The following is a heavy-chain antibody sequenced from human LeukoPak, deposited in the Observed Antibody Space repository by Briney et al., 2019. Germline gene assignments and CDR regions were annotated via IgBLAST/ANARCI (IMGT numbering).Heavy chain of an antibody. V-gene: IGHV3-21*04. Sequence: GGSLRLSCAASGFTFSSYSMNWVRQAPGKGLEWVSSISSSSSYIYYADSVKGRFTISRDNAKNSLYLQMNSLRAEDTAVYYCARGRGPWLRLSPFDYWGQGTLVTVSS. J-gene: IGHJ4*02. D-gene: IGHD5-12*01. CDR3: ARGRGPWLRLSPFDY. CDR2: ISSSSSYI. CDR1: GFTFSSYS.